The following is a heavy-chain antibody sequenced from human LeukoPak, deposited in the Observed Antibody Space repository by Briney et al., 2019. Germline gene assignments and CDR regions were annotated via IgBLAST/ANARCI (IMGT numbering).Heavy chain of an antibody. V-gene: IGHV3-23*01. CDR2: ISTSGGST. CDR3: AKSYSRKIYYFDY. Sequence: GGSLRLSCAASAFSFSNYAMSWVRQAPGKGLEWVSTISTSGGSTYYADSVKGRFTISRDNSKNTLYLQMNSLRAEDTAVYYCAKSYSRKIYYFDYWGQGTLVTVSS. CDR1: AFSFSNYA. D-gene: IGHD6-13*01. J-gene: IGHJ4*02.